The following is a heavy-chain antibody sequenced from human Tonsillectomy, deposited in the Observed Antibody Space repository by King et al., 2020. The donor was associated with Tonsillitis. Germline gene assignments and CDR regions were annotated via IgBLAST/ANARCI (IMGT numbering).Heavy chain of an antibody. V-gene: IGHV3-23*03. D-gene: IGHD6-13*01. CDR3: AKEEAATVPYYFDY. J-gene: IGHJ4*02. CDR1: GFTFSSYA. Sequence: VQLLESGGGLVQPGGSLRLSCAASGFTFSSYAMSWVRQAPGKGLEWVSVIYSGGSSTYYADSVKGRFTISRDNSKNTLYLQMNSLRAEDTAVYYCAKEEAATVPYYFDYWGQGTLVTVSS. CDR2: IYSGGSST.